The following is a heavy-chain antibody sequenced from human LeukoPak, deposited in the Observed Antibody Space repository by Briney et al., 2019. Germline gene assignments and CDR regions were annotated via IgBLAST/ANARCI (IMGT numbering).Heavy chain of an antibody. V-gene: IGHV4-39*07. Sequence: SETLSLTCTVSGGSISSSSYYWGWIRQPPGKGLEWIGSIYYSGSTYYNPSLKSRVTISVDTSKNQFSLKLSSVTAADTAVYYCARVRCSSTSCPSYYYYGMDVWGQGTTVTVSS. J-gene: IGHJ6*02. CDR3: ARVRCSSTSCPSYYYYGMDV. D-gene: IGHD2-2*01. CDR1: GGSISSSSYY. CDR2: IYYSGST.